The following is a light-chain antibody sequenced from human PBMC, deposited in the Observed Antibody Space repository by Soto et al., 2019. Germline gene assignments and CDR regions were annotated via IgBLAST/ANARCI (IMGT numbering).Light chain of an antibody. Sequence: QSALTQPASVSGSPGQSITISCTGTSSDVGGYNYVSWYQQHPGKAPKFIIYDVSHRPSGVSSRFSGSKSGNTASRTISGLQAEDEADYYCSSYTTSNTRQIVFGTGTEVTVL. V-gene: IGLV2-14*01. J-gene: IGLJ1*01. CDR2: DVS. CDR1: SSDVGGYNY. CDR3: SSYTTSNTRQIV.